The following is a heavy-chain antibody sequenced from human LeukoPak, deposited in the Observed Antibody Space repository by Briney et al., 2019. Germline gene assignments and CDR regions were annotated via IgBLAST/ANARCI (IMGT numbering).Heavy chain of an antibody. V-gene: IGHV3-74*01. D-gene: IGHD6-19*01. CDR1: GFTFSSYW. J-gene: IGHJ4*02. Sequence: GGSLRLSCAASGFTFSSYWMHWVRQAPGKGLVWVSRINSDGSSTSYADSVKGRFTISRDNAKNTLYLRMNSLRAEDTAVYYCARDNSGGYADYWGQGTLVTVSS. CDR2: INSDGSST. CDR3: ARDNSGGYADY.